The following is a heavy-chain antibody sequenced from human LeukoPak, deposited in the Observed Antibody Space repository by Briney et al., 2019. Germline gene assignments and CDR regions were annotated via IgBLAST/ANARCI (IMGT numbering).Heavy chain of an antibody. J-gene: IGHJ1*01. CDR1: GDPISSYY. D-gene: IGHD6-19*01. CDR2: IYTSGTT. CDR3: ARLGSSGSAQYFQD. V-gene: IGHV4-4*07. Sequence: SETLSLTCTVSGDPISSYYWSWIRQPAGEGLEWIGRIYTSGTTNYNSSLKSRLTMSVDTSKNQFSLKLSSVTAADTAVYYCARLGSSGSAQYFQDWGQGTLVTVSS.